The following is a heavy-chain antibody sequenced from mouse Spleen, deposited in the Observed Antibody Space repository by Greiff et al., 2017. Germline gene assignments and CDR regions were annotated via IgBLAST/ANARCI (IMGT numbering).Heavy chain of an antibody. Sequence: EVKLMESGGDLVKPGGSLKLSCAASGFTFSRYGMSWVRQTPDKRLEWVATISSGGSYTYHPDSVKGRVTISRDNAKNTLYLQMSSLKSEDTAMYYCARLTTVVPYWYFDVWGTGTTVTVSS. CDR2: ISSGGSYT. V-gene: IGHV5-6*01. D-gene: IGHD1-1*01. CDR1: GFTFSRYG. J-gene: IGHJ1*03. CDR3: ARLTTVVPYWYFDV.